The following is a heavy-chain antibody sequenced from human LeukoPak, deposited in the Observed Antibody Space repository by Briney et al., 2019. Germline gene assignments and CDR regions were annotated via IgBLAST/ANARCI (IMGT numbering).Heavy chain of an antibody. Sequence: GGSLRLSCKGSGFSVGDHAMSWVRQAPGQGLEWVGFIRSNAYRGTTEYAASAKGRFTISRDDSNNIAYLQMNSLKTEDTAVYYCRGPIKLWVHNGMDVWGQGTTVTVSS. V-gene: IGHV3-49*04. CDR1: GFSVGDHA. J-gene: IGHJ6*02. CDR2: IRSNAYRGTT. CDR3: RGPIKLWVHNGMDV. D-gene: IGHD5-18*01.